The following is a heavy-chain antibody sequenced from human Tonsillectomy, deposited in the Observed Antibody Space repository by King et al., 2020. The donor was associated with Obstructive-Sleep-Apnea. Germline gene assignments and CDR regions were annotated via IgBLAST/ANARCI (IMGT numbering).Heavy chain of an antibody. CDR2: ISSSSSYI. V-gene: IGHV3-21*01. Sequence: VQLVESGGGLVKPGGSLRLSCAASGFTFSSYSMNWVRQAPGKGLEWVSSISSSSSYIYYADSVKGRFTISRDNAKNSLYLQMNSLRAEDTAGYYCARNEINYYDSSGYYYRYYFDYWGQGTLVTVSS. CDR1: GFTFSSYS. J-gene: IGHJ4*02. D-gene: IGHD3-22*01. CDR3: ARNEINYYDSSGYYYRYYFDY.